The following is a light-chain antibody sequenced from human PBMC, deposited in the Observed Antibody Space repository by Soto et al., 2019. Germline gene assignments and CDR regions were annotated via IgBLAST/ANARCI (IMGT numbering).Light chain of an antibody. Sequence: EIVMTQSPATLSVSPGERATLSCRASHSVNSHLAWFQQRPGQAPRLLMYEASTRSTGVPARFSASGSGTEFTLTISGLQSEDFAVYYCQQYHIWYTFGQGTELEIK. V-gene: IGKV3-15*01. CDR2: EAS. J-gene: IGKJ2*01. CDR1: HSVNSH. CDR3: QQYHIWYT.